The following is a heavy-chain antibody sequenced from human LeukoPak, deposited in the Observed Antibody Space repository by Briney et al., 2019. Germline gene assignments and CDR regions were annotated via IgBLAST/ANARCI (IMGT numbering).Heavy chain of an antibody. CDR2: IYSGGST. CDR1: GFTVSSNY. J-gene: IGHJ4*02. V-gene: IGHV3-53*01. D-gene: IGHD6-19*01. CDR3: ARGYGWYSYYFDY. Sequence: GGSLRLSCAASGFTVSSNYMSWVRQAPGKGLEWVSVIYSGGSTYYADSVKGRFTISRDNSKNTLYLQMNSLRAEDTAVYYCARGYGWYSYYFDYWGQGTLVTVSS.